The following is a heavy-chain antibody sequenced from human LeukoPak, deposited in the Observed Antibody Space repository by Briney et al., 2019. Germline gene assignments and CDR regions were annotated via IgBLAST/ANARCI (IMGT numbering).Heavy chain of an antibody. V-gene: IGHV3-23*01. J-gene: IGHJ4*02. CDR3: AKVRPPYASIYDY. Sequence: GRFTISRDNSQNTLFLQMDSLRAEDTALYFCAKVRPPYASIYDYWGQGTLVTVSS. D-gene: IGHD2-2*01.